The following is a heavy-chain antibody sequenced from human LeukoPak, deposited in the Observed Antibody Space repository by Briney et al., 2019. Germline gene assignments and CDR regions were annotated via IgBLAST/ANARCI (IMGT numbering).Heavy chain of an antibody. Sequence: PGGSLRLSCAASGFTFSSYAMSWVRQAPGKGLEWVSAISGSGGSAYYADSVKGRFTISRDNPRNTLYLQMNSLRAEDTAVYYCAKALSSSFYYFDLGGRGTLVTVSS. D-gene: IGHD3-16*02. CDR2: ISGSGGSA. J-gene: IGHJ2*01. V-gene: IGHV3-23*01. CDR1: GFTFSSYA. CDR3: AKALSSSFYYFDL.